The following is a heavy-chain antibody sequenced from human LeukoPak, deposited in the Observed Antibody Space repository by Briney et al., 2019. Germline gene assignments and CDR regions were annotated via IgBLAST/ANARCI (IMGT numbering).Heavy chain of an antibody. CDR2: IYHSGST. D-gene: IGHD3-22*01. CDR1: GGSSSSGGYY. Sequence: PSETLSLTCTVSGGSSSSGGYYWSWIRQPPGKGLEWIGYIYHSGSTYYNPSLKSRVTISVDRSKNQFSLKLSSVTAADTAVYYCARDRRDSSGYYYSVFDYWGQGTLVTVSS. J-gene: IGHJ4*02. V-gene: IGHV4-30-2*01. CDR3: ARDRRDSSGYYYSVFDY.